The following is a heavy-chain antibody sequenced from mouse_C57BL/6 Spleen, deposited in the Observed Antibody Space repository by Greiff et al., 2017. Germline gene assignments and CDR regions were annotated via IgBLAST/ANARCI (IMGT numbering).Heavy chain of an antibody. CDR2: IDPNSGGT. D-gene: IGHD1-1*01. CDR1: GYTFTSYW. CDR3: ARHYDYGSSYEYAVGC. J-gene: IGHJ4*01. Sequence: QVQLQQPGAEPVKPGASVKLSCKAFGYTFTSYWMHWVKQRPGRGLEWIGRIDPNSGGTKYNEKFKSKATLTVDKPSGTAYMQLSSLTSEDSAVYYCARHYDYGSSYEYAVGCWGQGTSVTVSS. V-gene: IGHV1-72*01.